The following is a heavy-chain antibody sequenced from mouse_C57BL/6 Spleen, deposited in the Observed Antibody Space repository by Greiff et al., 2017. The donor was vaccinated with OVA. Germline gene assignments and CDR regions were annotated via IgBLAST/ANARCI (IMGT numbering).Heavy chain of an antibody. Sequence: QVQLQQPGAELVMPGASVKLSCKASGYTFTSYWMPWVKQRPGQGLEWIGEIDPSDSYTNYNQKFKGQSTLTVDKYSSTAYMQLSSLTSEDSAVYYCASLDSSGSFDYWGQGTTLTVSS. J-gene: IGHJ2*01. D-gene: IGHD3-2*02. V-gene: IGHV1-69*01. CDR1: GYTFTSYW. CDR2: IDPSDSYT. CDR3: ASLDSSGSFDY.